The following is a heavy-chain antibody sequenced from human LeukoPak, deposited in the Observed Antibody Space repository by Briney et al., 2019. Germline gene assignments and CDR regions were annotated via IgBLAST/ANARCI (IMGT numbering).Heavy chain of an antibody. CDR1: GYIFTSFY. D-gene: IGHD6-13*01. CDR2: IDPSGGIT. Sequence: GASVKVSCKASGYIFTSFYIHWVRQVPGQGLEWMGIIDPSGGITTYAQKFQGGVIMTADTSTNTVYLELSSLRSEDTAVYYCARDTEYSSSWTVDDAFDIWGQGTMVTVSS. J-gene: IGHJ3*02. CDR3: ARDTEYSSSWTVDDAFDI. V-gene: IGHV1-46*01.